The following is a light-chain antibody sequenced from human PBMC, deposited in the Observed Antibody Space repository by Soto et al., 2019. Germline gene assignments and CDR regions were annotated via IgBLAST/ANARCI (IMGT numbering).Light chain of an antibody. Sequence: EIVLTQSPGTLSLSPGERATLSCRASQSINSRYLAWYQQKPGQAPRLLIYGASSRATGIPDRFSGSGSGTYFTLTISRLDPEDLAVYYCQQFGSSPGFTFCPGTKVDIK. CDR3: QQFGSSPGFT. CDR1: QSINSRY. J-gene: IGKJ3*01. V-gene: IGKV3-20*01. CDR2: GAS.